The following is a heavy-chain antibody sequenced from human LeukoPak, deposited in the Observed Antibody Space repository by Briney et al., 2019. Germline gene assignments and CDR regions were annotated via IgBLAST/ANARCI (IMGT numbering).Heavy chain of an antibody. CDR2: ISDSGGIT. D-gene: IGHD6-6*01. CDR3: AKNTQYSGYYDC. CDR1: GFTFSSYP. V-gene: IGHV3-23*01. Sequence: GGSLRLSCAASGFTFSSYPMTWVRQAPGKGPEWVSFISDSGGITYYADSVKGRFTISRDNSKNTLYLQMNSLRAEDTAVYYCAKNTQYSGYYDCWGQGTLVAVSS. J-gene: IGHJ4*02.